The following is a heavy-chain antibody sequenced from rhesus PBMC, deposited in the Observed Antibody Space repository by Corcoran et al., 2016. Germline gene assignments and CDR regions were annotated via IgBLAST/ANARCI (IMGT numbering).Heavy chain of an antibody. CDR3: ARAHESGYYTSA. CDR2: ITYGGSP. Sequence: QVQLQESGRGLVKPSETLSLTCAVSGGSIRSGYYYWSWIRQPPGKGLEWIGYITYGGSPSYNPPRKSRVTIARDTSKNQFSLKLSAVSAADTAVYYCARAHESGYYTSAWGQGVLVTVSS. V-gene: IGHV4-122*02. CDR1: GGSIRSGYYY. J-gene: IGHJ4*01. D-gene: IGHD3-28*01.